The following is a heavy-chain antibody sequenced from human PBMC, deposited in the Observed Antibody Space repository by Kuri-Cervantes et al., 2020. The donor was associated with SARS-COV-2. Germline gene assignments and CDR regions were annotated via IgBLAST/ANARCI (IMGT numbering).Heavy chain of an antibody. J-gene: IGHJ4*02. CDR3: ARDRGHSGWFDY. V-gene: IGHV3-73*01. Sequence: GGSLRLSCAASGFTFSNSDMNWVRQAPGKGLEWVGRIRSKANSYATAYAASVKGRFTISRDDSKNTAYLQMNSLKTEDTAVYYCARDRGHSGWFDYWGQGTLVTVSS. CDR1: GFTFSNSD. D-gene: IGHD2-15*01. CDR2: IRSKANSYAT.